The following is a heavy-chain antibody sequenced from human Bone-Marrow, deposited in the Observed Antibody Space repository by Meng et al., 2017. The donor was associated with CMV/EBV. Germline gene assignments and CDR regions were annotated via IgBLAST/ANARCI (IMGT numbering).Heavy chain of an antibody. Sequence: GESLKISCAASGFTFSSYAMSWVRQAPGKGLEWVSAISGSGGSTYYADSVKGRFTISRDNSKNTLYLQMNSLRAEDTAVCYCAKRTGGSADYWGQGTLVTVSS. CDR3: AKRTGGSADY. J-gene: IGHJ4*02. CDR2: ISGSGGST. CDR1: GFTFSSYA. D-gene: IGHD3-10*01. V-gene: IGHV3-23*01.